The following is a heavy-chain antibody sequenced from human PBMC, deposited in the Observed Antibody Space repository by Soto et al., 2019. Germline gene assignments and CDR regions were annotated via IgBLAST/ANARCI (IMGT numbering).Heavy chain of an antibody. Sequence: GASVKVSCKASGGTFSSYTISWVRQAPGQGLEWMGRIIPILGIANYAQKFQGRVTIIADKSTSTAYMELSSLRSEDTAVYYCARDSSGWYVVFDYWGQGTLVTVSS. CDR3: ARDSSGWYVVFDY. CDR2: IIPILGIA. D-gene: IGHD6-19*01. V-gene: IGHV1-69*02. J-gene: IGHJ4*02. CDR1: GGTFSSYT.